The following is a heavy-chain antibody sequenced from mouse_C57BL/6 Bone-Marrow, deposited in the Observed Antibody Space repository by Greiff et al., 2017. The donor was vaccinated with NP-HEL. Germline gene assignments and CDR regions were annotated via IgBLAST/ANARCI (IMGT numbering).Heavy chain of an antibody. CDR3: ASDPPFAY. CDR2: ISSGSSTI. Sequence: DVMLVESGGGLVKPGGSLKLSCAASGFTFSAYGMPWVRQAPEQGLEWVAYISSGSSTIYYADTVKGRFTISRDNAKNTLFLQMTSLRSEDTAMYYCASDPPFAYWGQGTLVTVSA. V-gene: IGHV5-17*01. J-gene: IGHJ3*01. CDR1: GFTFSAYG.